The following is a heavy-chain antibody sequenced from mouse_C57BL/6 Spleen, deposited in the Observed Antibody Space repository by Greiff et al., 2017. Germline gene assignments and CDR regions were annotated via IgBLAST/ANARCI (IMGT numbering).Heavy chain of an antibody. V-gene: IGHV1-55*01. CDR3: ARSTTVVATDWYFDV. Sequence: QVQLQQPGAELVKPGASVKMSCKASGYTFTSYWITWVKQRPGQGLEWIGEIYPGSGSTNYNEKFKSKATLTVDTSSSTAYMQLSSLTSEDSAVYYCARSTTVVATDWYFDVWGTGTTVTVSS. CDR1: GYTFTSYW. J-gene: IGHJ1*03. CDR2: IYPGSGST. D-gene: IGHD1-1*01.